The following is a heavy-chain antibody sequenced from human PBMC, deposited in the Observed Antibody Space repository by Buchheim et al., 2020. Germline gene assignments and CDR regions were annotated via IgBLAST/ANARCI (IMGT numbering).Heavy chain of an antibody. D-gene: IGHD3-3*01. Sequence: EVQLVESGGGLVQPGGSLRLSCAASGFTFSSYWMSWVRQAPGKGLEWVANIKQDGSEKYYVDSVKGRFTISRDNAKNSLYLQMNSLRAEDTAVYYCARERFWEWLLSEGYYGMDVWGQGTT. V-gene: IGHV3-7*01. J-gene: IGHJ6*02. CDR2: IKQDGSEK. CDR1: GFTFSSYW. CDR3: ARERFWEWLLSEGYYGMDV.